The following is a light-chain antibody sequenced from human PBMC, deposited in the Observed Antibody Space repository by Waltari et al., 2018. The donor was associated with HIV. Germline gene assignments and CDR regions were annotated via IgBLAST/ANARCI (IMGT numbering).Light chain of an antibody. CDR3: QQYKSYPIT. CDR1: QDINNY. CDR2: GAS. V-gene: IGKV1-16*01. J-gene: IGKJ5*01. Sequence: DIQMTQSASSLSASVGDRVTITCRASQDINNYLVWFQQKPGKAPKSLIYGASSLQSGVPSTFSASGTGTDFTLTISSLQPEDFATYYCQQYKSYPITFGQGTRLEIK.